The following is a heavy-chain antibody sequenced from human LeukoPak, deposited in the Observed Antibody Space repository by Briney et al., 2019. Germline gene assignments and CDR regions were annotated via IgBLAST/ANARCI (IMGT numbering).Heavy chain of an antibody. CDR2: IWYDGSNK. CDR3: TTEGSSSRIFDY. V-gene: IGHV3-33*01. Sequence: PGRSLRLSCAASGFTLSSYGMHWVRQALGKGLEWVAVIWYDGSNKYYADSVKGRFTISRDNSKNTLYLQMNSLRAEDTAVYYCTTEGSSSRIFDYWGQGTLVTVSS. D-gene: IGHD6-6*01. J-gene: IGHJ4*02. CDR1: GFTLSSYG.